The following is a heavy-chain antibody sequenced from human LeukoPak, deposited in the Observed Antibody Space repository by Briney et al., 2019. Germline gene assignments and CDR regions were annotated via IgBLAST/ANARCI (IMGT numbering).Heavy chain of an antibody. J-gene: IGHJ5*02. CDR3: ARENTMVRGGRLHPNWFDP. D-gene: IGHD3-10*01. CDR1: GGTFSSYA. V-gene: IGHV1-69*13. Sequence: SVKVSCKASGGTFSSYAISWVRQAPGQGLEWMGGIIPIFGTANYAQKFQGRVTITADESTSTAYMELSSLRSEDTAVYYCARENTMVRGGRLHPNWFDPWGQGTLVTVSS. CDR2: IIPIFGTA.